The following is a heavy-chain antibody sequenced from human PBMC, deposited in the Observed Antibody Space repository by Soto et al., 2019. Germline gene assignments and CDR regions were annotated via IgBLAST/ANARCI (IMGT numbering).Heavy chain of an antibody. CDR3: AKNWNWGSLVY. CDR2: IYYSGST. V-gene: IGHV4-30-4*08. Sequence: SETLSLTCTFSGGSISSGDYYWSWIRPHPRKDLEWNGYIYYSGSTYYNPSLKSRVNISVDTPKNQFSLKLSSVPAADTAVYYCAKNWNWGSLVYWGQGTLVTVSS. CDR1: GGSISSGDYY. J-gene: IGHJ4*02. D-gene: IGHD7-27*01.